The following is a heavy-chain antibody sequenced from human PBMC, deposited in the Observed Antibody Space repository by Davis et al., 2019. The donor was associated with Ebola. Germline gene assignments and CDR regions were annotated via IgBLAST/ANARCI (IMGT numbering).Heavy chain of an antibody. V-gene: IGHV4-59*12. CDR3: ALSARRGMYYYYGMDV. Sequence: PSETLSLTCTVSGGSISSYYWSWIRQPPGKGLEWIGYIYYSGSTNYNPSLKSRVTISVDTSKNQFSLKLSSVTAADTAVYYCALSARRGMYYYYGMDVWGQRTTVTVSS. D-gene: IGHD6-6*01. CDR2: IYYSGST. J-gene: IGHJ6*02. CDR1: GGSISSYY.